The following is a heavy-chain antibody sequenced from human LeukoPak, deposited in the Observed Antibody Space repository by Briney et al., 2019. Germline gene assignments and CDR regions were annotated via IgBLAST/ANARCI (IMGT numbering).Heavy chain of an antibody. J-gene: IGHJ6*03. V-gene: IGHV4-39*01. Sequence: SSETLSLTCAVSGGSISSSSYYWGWIRQPPGKGLGWIGTIYYSGNTYYNPSLMSRVTMSVDTSKNQFSLRLTSVTAADTAMYYCARQGRATVVMYMDDWGKGTTVTVSS. CDR1: GGSISSSSYY. D-gene: IGHD4-23*01. CDR3: ARQGRATVVMYMDD. CDR2: IYYSGNT.